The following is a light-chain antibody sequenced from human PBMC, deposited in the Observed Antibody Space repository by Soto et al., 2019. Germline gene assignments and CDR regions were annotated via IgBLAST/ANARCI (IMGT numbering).Light chain of an antibody. CDR3: QQRSNWAPT. CDR2: DAS. V-gene: IGKV3-11*01. Sequence: EIVLTQSPATLSLSPGERATLSCRASQSVDAYLAWYQQRPGQAPRLLIFDASNRATGIPTRFSGSGSGTDFTLTISSLEPEDFAVYYCQQRSNWAPTFGQGTKEEIK. J-gene: IGKJ1*01. CDR1: QSVDAY.